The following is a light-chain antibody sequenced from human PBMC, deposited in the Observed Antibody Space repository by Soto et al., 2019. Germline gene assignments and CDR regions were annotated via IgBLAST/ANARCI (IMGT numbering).Light chain of an antibody. Sequence: SYELTQPPSVSVSPGQTASITCSGDKLGDKYAYWYQQKPGQSPVLVIYQASKRPSGIPERFSGSNSGNTATLTISGTQGMDEADYYCQAWDSGTGVFGTGTKLTVL. CDR2: QAS. CDR3: QAWDSGTGV. CDR1: KLGDKY. J-gene: IGLJ1*01. V-gene: IGLV3-1*01.